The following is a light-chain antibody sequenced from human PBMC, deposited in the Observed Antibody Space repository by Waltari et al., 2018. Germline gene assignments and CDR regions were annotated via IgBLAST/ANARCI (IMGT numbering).Light chain of an antibody. J-gene: IGKJ4*01. CDR3: QQRYKWPLT. Sequence: LSCRASQSFNAYLAWYHQRPGNPPRLRIYESSSWASGIPARFRGSGSETDFTLTIRRLAPKDFAVYYCQQRYKWPLTFGGGSNVEI. CDR2: ESS. V-gene: IGKV3-11*01. CDR1: QSFNAY.